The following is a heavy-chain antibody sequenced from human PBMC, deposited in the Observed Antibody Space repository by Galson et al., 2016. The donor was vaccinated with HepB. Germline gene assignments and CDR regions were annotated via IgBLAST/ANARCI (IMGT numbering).Heavy chain of an antibody. CDR1: GFTDSNNY. CDR3: ARAGGAVAAT. D-gene: IGHD6-19*01. CDR2: IYSGGST. J-gene: IGHJ5*02. Sequence: SLRLSCAASGFTDSNNYMHWFRQAPGKGLEWVSLIYSGGSTYYTDSVKGRFTISRDSSNNTLYLQMSSLSVEDTAVYYCARAGGAVAATWGQGTLVTVSS. V-gene: IGHV3-53*01.